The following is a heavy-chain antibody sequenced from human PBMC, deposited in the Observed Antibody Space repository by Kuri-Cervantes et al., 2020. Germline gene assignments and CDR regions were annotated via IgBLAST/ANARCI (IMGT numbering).Heavy chain of an antibody. CDR2: IIPIHGIA. D-gene: IGHD6-13*01. J-gene: IGHJ4*02. V-gene: IGHV1-69*02. Sequence: VKVSCKASGGTFSSYTIMWVRQAPGQGHEWMGRIIPIHGIANYAQKFQGRVTITADKSTCTAYMELSSLRSEDTAVYYCATLGIAVAGTPDDYWGQGTLVTVSS. CDR1: GGTFSSYT. CDR3: ATLGIAVAGTPDDY.